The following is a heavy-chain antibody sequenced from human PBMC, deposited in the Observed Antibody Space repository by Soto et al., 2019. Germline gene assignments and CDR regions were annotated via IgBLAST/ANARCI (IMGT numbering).Heavy chain of an antibody. J-gene: IGHJ4*02. V-gene: IGHV3-23*01. Sequence: GGSLRLSCAASGFTFSTYAMNWVRQAPGKGLEWVSGISGSGDSTYYADSVKGRFTVSRDNSKNTLYLQMNSLRAEDTTVFYCAKERSSGWSFDYWGQGTLVTVSS. D-gene: IGHD6-19*01. CDR2: ISGSGDST. CDR3: AKERSSGWSFDY. CDR1: GFTFSTYA.